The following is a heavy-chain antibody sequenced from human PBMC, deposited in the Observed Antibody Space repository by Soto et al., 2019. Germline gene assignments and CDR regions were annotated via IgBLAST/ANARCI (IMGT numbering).Heavy chain of an antibody. V-gene: IGHV3-30*03. CDR2: ISYDGSNK. CDR1: GFTFSSYG. Sequence: QVQLVESGGGVVQPGRSLRLSCAASGFTFSSYGMHWVRQAPGKGREWVAVISYDGSNKYYADSVKGRFTISRDNSKNTLYLQMNSLRAEDTAVYYCAMASGASDFDYLGQGTLVTVSS. J-gene: IGHJ4*02. CDR3: AMASGASDFDY. D-gene: IGHD3-3*01.